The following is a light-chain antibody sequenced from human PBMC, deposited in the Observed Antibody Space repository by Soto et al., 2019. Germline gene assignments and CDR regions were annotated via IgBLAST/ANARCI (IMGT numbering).Light chain of an antibody. CDR3: QQYNNWPPDT. Sequence: EIVITQAPATPSVSPGERATLSCRASQSVSSNLAWYQQKPGQAPRLPIYGASTRATGIPARFSGSGSGTEFNLTISSLQSEDFAVYYCQQYNNWPPDTFGGGTKV. V-gene: IGKV3-15*01. CDR1: QSVSSN. J-gene: IGKJ4*01. CDR2: GAS.